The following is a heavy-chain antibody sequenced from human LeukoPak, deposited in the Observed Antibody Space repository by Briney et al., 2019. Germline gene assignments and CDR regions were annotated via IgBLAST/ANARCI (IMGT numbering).Heavy chain of an antibody. D-gene: IGHD4-17*01. J-gene: IGHJ4*02. Sequence: PGGSLRLSCAASGFTFTTYTMNWVRQAPGKGLEWVSSISGNSNYIYYAESVKGRFTISRDNAKNFLSLHMNSLRAEDTAVYYCARDLYGDYALGYWGQGTLVTVSS. V-gene: IGHV3-21*01. CDR2: ISGNSNYI. CDR3: ARDLYGDYALGY. CDR1: GFTFTTYT.